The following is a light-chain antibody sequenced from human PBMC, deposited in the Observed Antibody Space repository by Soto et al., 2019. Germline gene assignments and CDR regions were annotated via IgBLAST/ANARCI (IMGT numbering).Light chain of an antibody. J-gene: IGKJ4*01. CDR1: QTISNW. CDR3: QQYNTYPLT. Sequence: DIQMTQSPSTLSASVGARATITCRASQTISNWLAWYQQQPGKAPKVLIYDASTLDGGVPSRFSGRRSGTDFTLTISSLQPSDFATYYCQQYNTYPLTFGGGTKVDIK. V-gene: IGKV1-5*01. CDR2: DAS.